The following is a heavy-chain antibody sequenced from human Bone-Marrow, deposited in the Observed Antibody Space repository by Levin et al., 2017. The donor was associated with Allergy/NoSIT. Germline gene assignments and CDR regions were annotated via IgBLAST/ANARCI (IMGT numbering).Heavy chain of an antibody. Sequence: GESLKISCAASGFTFSSYGMHWVRQAPGKGLEWVAVISYDGSNKYYADSVKGRFTISRDNSKNTLYLQMNSLRAEDTAVYYCAKVKRGYSYGWRYYGMDVWGQGTTVTVSS. CDR3: AKVKRGYSYGWRYYGMDV. CDR2: ISYDGSNK. D-gene: IGHD5-18*01. CDR1: GFTFSSYG. V-gene: IGHV3-30*18. J-gene: IGHJ6*02.